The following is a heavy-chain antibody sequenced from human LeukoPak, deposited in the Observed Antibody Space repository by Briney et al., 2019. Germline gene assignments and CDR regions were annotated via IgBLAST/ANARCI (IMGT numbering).Heavy chain of an antibody. CDR2: VKSKTDGGTT. CDR1: GFTFSHAW. J-gene: IGHJ4*02. D-gene: IGHD3-10*01. V-gene: IGHV3-15*01. CDR3: TVVNYGSGSYPLGY. Sequence: NPGGSLRLSCAASGFTFSHAWMSWVRQAPGKGLEWVGRVKSKTDGGTTDYAAPVKGRFTTSRDDSKNTLYLEMNSLKTEDTAVYYCTVVNYGSGSYPLGYWGQGTLVTVSS.